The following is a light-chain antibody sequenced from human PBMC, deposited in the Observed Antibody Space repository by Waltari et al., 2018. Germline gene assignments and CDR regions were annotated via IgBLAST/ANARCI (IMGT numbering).Light chain of an antibody. CDR2: DVN. CDR3: CSRTGRDSVI. Sequence: QSALTQPRSVSGSPGQSVTISCTGTSSDVGAYNYVTWYQQHPGKAPKLIIYDVNNWPPGVPDRFSGSKSGNTASLTISGLQAEDEADYYCCSRTGRDSVIFGGGTKVTVL. V-gene: IGLV2-11*01. CDR1: SSDVGAYNY. J-gene: IGLJ2*01.